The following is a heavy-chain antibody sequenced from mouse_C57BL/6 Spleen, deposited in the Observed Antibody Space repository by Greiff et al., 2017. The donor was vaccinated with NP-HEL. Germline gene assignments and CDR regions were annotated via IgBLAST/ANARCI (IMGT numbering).Heavy chain of an antibody. D-gene: IGHD1-1*01. J-gene: IGHJ2*01. CDR2: IDPSDSET. CDR1: GYTFTSYW. CDR3: ARPRGSSYPYYFDY. V-gene: IGHV1-52*01. Sequence: QVQLQQPGAELVRPGSSVKLSCKASGYTFTSYWMHWVKQRPIQGLEWIGNIDPSDSETHYNQKFKDKATLTVDKSSSTAYMQLSSLTSEDSAVYYCARPRGSSYPYYFDYWGQGTTLTVSS.